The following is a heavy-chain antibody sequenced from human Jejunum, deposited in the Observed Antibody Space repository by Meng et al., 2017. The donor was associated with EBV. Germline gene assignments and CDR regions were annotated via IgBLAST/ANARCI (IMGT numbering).Heavy chain of an antibody. D-gene: IGHD5-12*01. CDR2: IYWDDDK. CDR1: GFSLTTSGVG. Sequence: QITLKESAPTLVKPTQTLTLTCTFSGFSLTTSGVGVGWIRQPPGKAPEWLALIYWDDDKRYSPSLKSRLTITKDTSKNQVVLTMTNMDPVDTGTYFCAHSPMRTSSSGYPRGFDYWGQGTLVTVSS. V-gene: IGHV2-5*02. CDR3: AHSPMRTSSSGYPRGFDY. J-gene: IGHJ4*02.